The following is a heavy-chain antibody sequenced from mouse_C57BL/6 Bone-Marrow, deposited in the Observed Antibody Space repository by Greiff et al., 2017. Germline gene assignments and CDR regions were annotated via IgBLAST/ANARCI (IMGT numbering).Heavy chain of an antibody. CDR2: IDPENGDT. V-gene: IGHV14-4*01. CDR3: TCPYAMDY. CDR1: GFNIKDDY. Sequence: EVKLQESGAELVRPGASVKLSCTASGFNIKDDYMHWVKQRPEQGLEWIGWIDPENGDTEYASKFQGKATITADTSSNTAYLQLSSLTSEDTAVYYCTCPYAMDYWGQGTSVTVSS. J-gene: IGHJ4*01.